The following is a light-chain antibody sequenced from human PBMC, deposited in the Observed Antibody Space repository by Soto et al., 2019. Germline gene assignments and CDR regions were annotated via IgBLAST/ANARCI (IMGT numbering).Light chain of an antibody. V-gene: IGLV2-14*03. CDR2: DVS. CDR1: GSDVGGYNY. CDR3: TSYTSSSTGV. Sequence: QSVLTQPASVSGSPGQSITISCPGTGSDVGGYNYVSWYQQHPDKAPKLIIYDVSNRPSGVFNRFSGSKFGNTASLTISGLQVEDEADYYCTSYTSSSTGVFGTGTKVTVL. J-gene: IGLJ1*01.